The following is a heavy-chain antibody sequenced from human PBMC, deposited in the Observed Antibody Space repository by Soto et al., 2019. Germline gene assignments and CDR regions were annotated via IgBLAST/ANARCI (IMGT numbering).Heavy chain of an antibody. CDR3: TRVEISAWGNFDS. J-gene: IGHJ4*02. CDR1: GFTFSSYW. D-gene: IGHD3-16*01. CDR2: INSDGSTT. Sequence: EVQLVESGGGLVQPGGSLRLSCAASGFTFSSYWMHWVRQAPGKGLVWVSRINSDGSTTSYADSVKGRFTISRDNAKNTLYLQMNSLRAEDTAVYYCTRVEISAWGNFDSWGQGTLVTVSS. V-gene: IGHV3-74*01.